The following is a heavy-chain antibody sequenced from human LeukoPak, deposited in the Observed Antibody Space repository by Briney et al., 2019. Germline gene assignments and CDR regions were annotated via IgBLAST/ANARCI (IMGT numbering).Heavy chain of an antibody. CDR2: ISSSGSTI. CDR3: ARDPPSYCGGDCYME. J-gene: IGHJ4*02. V-gene: IGHV3-48*03. D-gene: IGHD2-21*02. Sequence: GGSLRLSCAASGFTFSSYEMNWVRQAPGKGLEWVSYISSSGSTIYYADSVKGRFTISRDSAKNSLYLQMNSLRAEDTAVYYCARDPPSYCGGDCYMEWGQGTLVTVSS. CDR1: GFTFSSYE.